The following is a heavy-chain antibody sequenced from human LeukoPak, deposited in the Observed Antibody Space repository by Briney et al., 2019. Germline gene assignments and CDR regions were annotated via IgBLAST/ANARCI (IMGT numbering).Heavy chain of an antibody. CDR2: INHSGST. CDR1: GGSFSGYY. D-gene: IGHD3-22*01. J-gene: IGHJ4*02. V-gene: IGHV4-34*01. CDR3: AGYPYYYDSSGIFDY. Sequence: SETLSLTCAVYGGSFSGYYWSWVRQPPGKGLEWIGEINHSGSTNYNLSLKSRVTISVDTSKNQFSLKLSSVTAADTAVYYCAGYPYYYDSSGIFDYWGQGTLVTVSS.